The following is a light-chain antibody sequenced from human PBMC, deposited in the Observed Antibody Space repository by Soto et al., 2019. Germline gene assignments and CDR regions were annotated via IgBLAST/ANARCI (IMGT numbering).Light chain of an antibody. J-gene: IGKJ1*01. CDR1: QSVYTK. V-gene: IGKV3-15*01. CDR2: DAS. CDR3: QRYSDWPPWT. Sequence: ILMTQSPATLSVSPGDRATLSCRASQSVYTKLAWFQQKPGQAPRLLIYDASIRATGIPDRFIGGGSGTEFTLTITSLQSEDFVVYYCQRYSDWPPWTFGHGTKVDIK.